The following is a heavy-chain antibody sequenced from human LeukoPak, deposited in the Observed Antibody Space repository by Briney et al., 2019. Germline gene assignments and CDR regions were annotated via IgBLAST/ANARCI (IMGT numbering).Heavy chain of an antibody. CDR1: GGSISSYY. CDR3: ARGYRGYYFDY. D-gene: IGHD5-18*01. CDR2: IYYSGST. Sequence: PSETLSLTCTVSGGSISSYYWSWIRQPPGKGLEWIGYIYYSGSTNYNPSLKSRVTMSVDTSKNQFSLKLSSVTAADTAVYYCARGYRGYYFDYWGQGTLVTVSS. J-gene: IGHJ4*02. V-gene: IGHV4-59*01.